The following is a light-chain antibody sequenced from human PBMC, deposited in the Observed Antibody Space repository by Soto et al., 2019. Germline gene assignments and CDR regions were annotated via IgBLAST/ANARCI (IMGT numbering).Light chain of an antibody. Sequence: DIVMTQSPLSLPVTPGEPASISCRSSQSLLHSNGYNYLDWYLQKPGQSPQLLIYLGSNRASGVPDRFSGSRSGTDFILKISRVEAEDVGVYYCMQALQTPMFTFGQGTKLEIK. CDR2: LGS. CDR1: QSLLHSNGYNY. V-gene: IGKV2-28*01. J-gene: IGKJ2*01. CDR3: MQALQTPMFT.